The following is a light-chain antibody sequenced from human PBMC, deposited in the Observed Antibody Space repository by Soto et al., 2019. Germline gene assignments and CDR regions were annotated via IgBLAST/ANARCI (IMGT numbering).Light chain of an antibody. CDR1: QGISSY. J-gene: IGKJ4*01. Sequence: DIQLTQSPSFLSASVGDRVTITCRASQGISSYLAWYQQKPGKAPKLLIYAASTLPTGVPSRFSGSGSGTEFTLTISSLLPEDVATYYCQQLNSFPLTFGGGTKVEIK. CDR2: AAS. V-gene: IGKV1-9*01. CDR3: QQLNSFPLT.